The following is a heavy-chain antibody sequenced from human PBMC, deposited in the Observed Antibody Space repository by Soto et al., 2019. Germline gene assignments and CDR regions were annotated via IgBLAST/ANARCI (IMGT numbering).Heavy chain of an antibody. J-gene: IGHJ5*02. V-gene: IGHV3-48*02. CDR3: ARDGDTAMETYNWFDP. CDR1: GFTFISYS. D-gene: IGHD5-18*01. Sequence: PGGSLRLSCAASGFTFISYSMNWVRQAPGKGLEWVSYISSSSSTIYYADSVKGRFTISRDNAKNSLYLQMNSLRDEDTAVYYCARDGDTAMETYNWFDPWGQGTLVTVS. CDR2: ISSSSSTI.